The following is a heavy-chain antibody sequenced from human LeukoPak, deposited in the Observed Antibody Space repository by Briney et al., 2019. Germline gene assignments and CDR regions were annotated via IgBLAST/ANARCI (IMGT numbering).Heavy chain of an antibody. CDR1: GFTFSSYA. CDR2: ISGSGGDT. V-gene: IGHV3-23*01. Sequence: GGSLRLSCAASGFTFSSYAIIWVRQAPGKGLEWVSAISGSGGDTYYADSVKGRFTIFRDNSKNTVYLRMNSLRAEDTAVYYCAKDPWRSRGYFDYWGQGTLVTVSS. J-gene: IGHJ4*02. CDR3: AKDPWRSRGYFDY.